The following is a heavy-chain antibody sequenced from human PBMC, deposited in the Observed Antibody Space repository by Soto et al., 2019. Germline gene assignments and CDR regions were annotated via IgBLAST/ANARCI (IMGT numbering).Heavy chain of an antibody. V-gene: IGHV3-21*01. CDR2: IRGFSPYT. CDR1: GFTFRTYT. Sequence: GGSLRLSCISSGFTFRTYTMNWVRQAPGKGLEWVSGIRGFSPYTFYAESVKGRFTISRDNAKNSLDLQMDSLRAEDTAVYYCARDRGYDAHDYYYNAMDVSGQGTTVTVSS. J-gene: IGHJ6*02. CDR3: ARDRGYDAHDYYYNAMDV. D-gene: IGHD3-10*01.